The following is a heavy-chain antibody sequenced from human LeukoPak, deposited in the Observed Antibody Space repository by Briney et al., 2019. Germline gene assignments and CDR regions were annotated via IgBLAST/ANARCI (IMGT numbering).Heavy chain of an antibody. Sequence: SETLSLTCSVSGGAITSHYWTWIRQSPVKGLEWIGDISNSGSTSYNPSLKSRVTISIDTSKNQFSLKLSSVTAADTAVYYCGRDALVGYFSYYYMDVWGKGTTVTASS. V-gene: IGHV4-59*11. J-gene: IGHJ6*03. D-gene: IGHD2-15*01. CDR3: GRDALVGYFSYYYMDV. CDR1: GGAITSHY. CDR2: ISNSGST.